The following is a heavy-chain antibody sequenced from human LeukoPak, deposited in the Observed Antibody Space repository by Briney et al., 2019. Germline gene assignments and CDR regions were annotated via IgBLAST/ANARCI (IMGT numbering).Heavy chain of an antibody. J-gene: IGHJ5*02. V-gene: IGHV3-9*01. Sequence: GGSLRLSCAASGFTFDDYAMHWVRQAPGKGLEWVSGISWSSGSIGYADSVKGRFTISRDNAKNSLYLQMNSLRAEDTALYYCAKDSSSSSLRWFDPWGQGTLVTVSS. CDR1: GFTFDDYA. CDR2: ISWSSGSI. CDR3: AKDSSSSSLRWFDP. D-gene: IGHD6-6*01.